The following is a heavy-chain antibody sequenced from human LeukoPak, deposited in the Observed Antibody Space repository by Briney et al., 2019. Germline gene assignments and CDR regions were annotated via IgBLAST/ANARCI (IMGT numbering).Heavy chain of an antibody. Sequence: PGGSLRFSCAASGFTFSNYAMSWVRQAPGKGLEWVSAISGSGGSTYYADSVKGRFTISRDNSKNTLYLQMNNLRAEDTAVYYCAKDPLLSTMTRYMDVWGKGTTVIVSS. V-gene: IGHV3-23*01. CDR2: ISGSGGST. CDR3: AKDPLLSTMTRYMDV. J-gene: IGHJ6*03. CDR1: GFTFSNYA. D-gene: IGHD2/OR15-2a*01.